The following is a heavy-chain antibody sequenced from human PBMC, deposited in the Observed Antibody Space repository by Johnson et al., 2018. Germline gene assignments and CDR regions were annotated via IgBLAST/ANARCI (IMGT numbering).Heavy chain of an antibody. V-gene: IGHV3-33*01. CDR3: ARAGSARGGMDV. J-gene: IGHJ6*02. D-gene: IGHD2-15*01. CDR1: GFTFSSYG. Sequence: QVQLVQSGGGVVQPGRSXRLSCAASGFTFSSYGMHWVRQAPGKGLEWVAVIWYDGSNKYYADSVKGRFTISRYNSKNPLYLQMNRLRAEETAVYYCARAGSARGGMDVWGQGTTVTVSS. CDR2: IWYDGSNK.